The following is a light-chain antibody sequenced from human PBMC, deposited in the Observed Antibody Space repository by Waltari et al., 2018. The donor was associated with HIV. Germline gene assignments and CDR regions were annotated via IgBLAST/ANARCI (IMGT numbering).Light chain of an antibody. Sequence: IQMTQSPSNLSASVGDTVILTCRASQAIDTWFALYHQKPGRAPKLLISMTSVLESGVPSRFRGSGSGTTFTLTITGLQPDDIGTYFCQQYSTHYAFGQGTRVE. V-gene: IGKV1-5*03. J-gene: IGKJ2*01. CDR2: MTS. CDR3: QQYSTHYA. CDR1: QAIDTW.